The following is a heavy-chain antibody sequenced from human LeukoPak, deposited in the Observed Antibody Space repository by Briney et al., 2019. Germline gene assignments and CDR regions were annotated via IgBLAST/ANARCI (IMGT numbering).Heavy chain of an antibody. CDR2: ISGSGSTV. D-gene: IGHD2-2*01. CDR3: ARDPDIVVVPAAIPFDY. V-gene: IGHV3-11*01. Sequence: GGSLRLSCAASGFTFSDYYMSWIRQAPGKGLEWVSYISGSGSTVYYAASVRGRFTISRDNAKNSLFLQMNSLRAEDTALYYCARDPDIVVVPAAIPFDYWGQGTLVTVSS. CDR1: GFTFSDYY. J-gene: IGHJ4*02.